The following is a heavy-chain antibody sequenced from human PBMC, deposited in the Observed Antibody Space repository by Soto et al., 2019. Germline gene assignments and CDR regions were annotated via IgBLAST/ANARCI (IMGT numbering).Heavy chain of an antibody. V-gene: IGHV4-30-2*01. J-gene: IGHJ4*02. D-gene: IGHD4-17*01. Sequence: WTWIRQPPWKGLEWIGYIYHSGSTYYNPSLKSRVTISVDRSKNQFSLKLTSVTAADTAVYYCVRGNGDDVFNYWGQGTLVTVSS. CDR2: IYHSGST. CDR3: VRGNGDDVFNY.